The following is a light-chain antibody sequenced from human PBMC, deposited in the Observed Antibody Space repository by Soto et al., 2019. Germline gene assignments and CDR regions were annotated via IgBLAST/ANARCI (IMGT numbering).Light chain of an antibody. CDR2: EGS. J-gene: IGLJ2*01. Sequence: QSVLTQPACVSGSPGQSITISCTGTSSDVGSYNLVSWYQQHPGKAPKLMIYEGSKRPSGVSNRFSGSKSGNTASLTISGLQAEDEADYYCCSYAGSSTFVVFGGGTKVTVL. CDR3: CSYAGSSTFVV. V-gene: IGLV2-23*03. CDR1: SSDVGSYNL.